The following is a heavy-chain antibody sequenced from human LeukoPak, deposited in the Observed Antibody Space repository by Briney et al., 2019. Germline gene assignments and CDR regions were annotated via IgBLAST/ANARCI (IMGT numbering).Heavy chain of an antibody. D-gene: IGHD3-16*01. CDR1: GGSFSGYY. CDR3: ARDTLTYDYVWGTIDY. Sequence: SETLSLTCAVYGGSFSGYYWSWIRQPPGKGLEWIGEINHSGSTNYNPSLKSRVTISVDTSKNQFSLKLSSVTAADTAVYYCARDTLTYDYVWGTIDYWGQGTLVTVSS. V-gene: IGHV4-34*01. J-gene: IGHJ4*02. CDR2: INHSGST.